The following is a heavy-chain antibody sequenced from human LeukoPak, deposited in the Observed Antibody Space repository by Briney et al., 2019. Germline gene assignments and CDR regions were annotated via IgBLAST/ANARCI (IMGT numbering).Heavy chain of an antibody. CDR3: AGGMIVVVSDAFDI. CDR2: IYTSGST. V-gene: IGHV4-61*02. Sequence: PSETLSLTCTVSGGSISSGSYYWSWIRQPAGKGLEWIGRIYTSGSTNYNPSLKSRVTMSVDTSKNQFSLKLSSVTAADTAVYYCAGGMIVVVSDAFDIWGQGTMVTVSS. CDR1: GGSISSGSYY. J-gene: IGHJ3*02. D-gene: IGHD3-22*01.